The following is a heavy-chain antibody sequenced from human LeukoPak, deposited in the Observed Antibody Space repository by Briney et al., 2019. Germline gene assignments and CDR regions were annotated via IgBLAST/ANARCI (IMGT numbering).Heavy chain of an antibody. CDR2: IYYSGST. CDR3: ARSGSYDSSGHVDY. J-gene: IGHJ4*02. D-gene: IGHD3-22*01. Sequence: SETLSLTCAVYGGSFSGYYWSWIRQPPGEGLEWIGSIYYSGSTYYNPSLKSRVTISVDTSKNQFSLKLSSVTAADTAVYYCARSGSYDSSGHVDYWGQGTLATVSS. V-gene: IGHV4-34*01. CDR1: GGSFSGYY.